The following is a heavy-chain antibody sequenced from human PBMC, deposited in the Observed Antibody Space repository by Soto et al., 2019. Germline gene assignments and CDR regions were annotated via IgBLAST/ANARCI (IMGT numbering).Heavy chain of an antibody. J-gene: IGHJ4*02. Sequence: VGSLRLSCAASGFTFSSSWMHWARQAPGKGLVWVSRINSDGSSTSYADSVKGRFTISRDNAKNTLYLQMNSLRAEDTAVYYCARDGVPYSSSWYPPDYWGQGTLVTVSS. CDR2: INSDGSST. D-gene: IGHD6-13*01. CDR3: ARDGVPYSSSWYPPDY. CDR1: GFTFSSSW. V-gene: IGHV3-74*01.